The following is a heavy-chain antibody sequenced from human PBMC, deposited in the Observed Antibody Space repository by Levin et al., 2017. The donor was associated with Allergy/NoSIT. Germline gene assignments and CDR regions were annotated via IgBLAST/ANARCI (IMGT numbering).Heavy chain of an antibody. J-gene: IGHJ3*02. Sequence: GASVKVSCKASGGTFSSYAISWVRQAPGQGLEWMGGIIPIFGTANYAQKFQGRVTITADESTSTAYMELSSLRSEDTAVYYCARTTMDDYGGIDAFDIWGQGTMVTVSS. CDR2: IIPIFGTA. CDR3: ARTTMDDYGGIDAFDI. CDR1: GGTFSSYA. D-gene: IGHD4-23*01. V-gene: IGHV1-69*13.